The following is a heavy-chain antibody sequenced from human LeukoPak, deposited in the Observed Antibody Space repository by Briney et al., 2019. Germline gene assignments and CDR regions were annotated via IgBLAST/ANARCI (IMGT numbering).Heavy chain of an antibody. CDR1: GFNFNIYA. CDR3: TKDRRILAAGTGAYDP. CDR2: ISGGSGST. Sequence: PGGSLRLSCAASGFNFNIYAMTWVRQAPGKGLEWVSTISGGSGSTYYAASVKGRFTISRDNSKSTVYLQMNSLRAEDTAVYYCTKDRRILAAGTGAYDPWGQGTLVTVSS. V-gene: IGHV3-23*01. J-gene: IGHJ5*02. D-gene: IGHD6-13*01.